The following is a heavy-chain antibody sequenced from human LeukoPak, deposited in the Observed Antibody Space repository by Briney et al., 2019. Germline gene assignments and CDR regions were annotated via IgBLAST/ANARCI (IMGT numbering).Heavy chain of an antibody. Sequence: SETLSLTCTVSGVSISSYYWSWIRQPPGKGLEWIGYIYYSGSTNYNPSLKSRVTISLDTSKNQFSLKLSSVTAADTAVYYCARGYDSSAYYPFNYWGQGTLVTVSS. J-gene: IGHJ4*02. V-gene: IGHV4-59*01. D-gene: IGHD3-22*01. CDR1: GVSISSYY. CDR3: ARGYDSSAYYPFNY. CDR2: IYYSGST.